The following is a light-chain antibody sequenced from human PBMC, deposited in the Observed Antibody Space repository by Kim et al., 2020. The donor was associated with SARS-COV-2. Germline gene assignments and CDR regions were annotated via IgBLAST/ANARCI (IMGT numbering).Light chain of an antibody. Sequence: DIQMTQSPSSVSASVGERVTLSCRASQGVSTRLAWYQQKPGKAPRLLIYAASSLPTDVPSRFSGSGSGTDFTLTISSLQPEDFATYYCQQSNSCPRTFGGGTKVDIK. CDR1: QGVSTR. J-gene: IGKJ4*02. CDR2: AAS. CDR3: QQSNSCPRT. V-gene: IGKV1-12*01.